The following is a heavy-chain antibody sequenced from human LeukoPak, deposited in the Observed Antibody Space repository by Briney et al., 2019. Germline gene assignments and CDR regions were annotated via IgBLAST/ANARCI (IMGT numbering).Heavy chain of an antibody. CDR2: ISAYNGNT. CDR3: ARDPDSGWSYDFWSGQTASFFDY. CDR1: GYTFTSYG. J-gene: IGHJ4*02. Sequence: GASVKVSCKASGYTFTSYGISWVRQAPGQGLEWMGWISAYNGNTNYAQKLQGRVTMTTDTSTSTAYMELRSLRFDDTAVYYCARDPDSGWSYDFWSGQTASFFDYWGQGTLVTVSS. D-gene: IGHD3-3*01. V-gene: IGHV1-18*01.